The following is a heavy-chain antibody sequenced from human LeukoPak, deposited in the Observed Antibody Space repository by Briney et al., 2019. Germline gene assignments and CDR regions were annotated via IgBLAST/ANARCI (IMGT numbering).Heavy chain of an antibody. D-gene: IGHD5-18*01. Sequence: SETLSLSCTVSGGSISSYYWSWIRQPAGKGLEWIGSIYYSGNTYYNPSLKSRVTISVDTSKNQFSLKLSSVTAADTAVYYSARHGYSYGYVDYWGQGILVTVSS. CDR1: GGSISSYY. CDR2: IYYSGNT. J-gene: IGHJ4*02. CDR3: ARHGYSYGYVDY. V-gene: IGHV4-59*05.